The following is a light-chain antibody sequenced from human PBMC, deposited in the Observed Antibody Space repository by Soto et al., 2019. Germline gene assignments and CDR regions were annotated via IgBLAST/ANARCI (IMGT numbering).Light chain of an antibody. CDR1: SSNIGAVFD. CDR2: ENT. Sequence: QPVLTQPSSVSGAPGQRVTISCTGSSSNIGAVFDVHWYQQVPGTAPKLLIYENTKRPSGVPDRFSGSKSGTSASLAITGLQAEDEADYYCQSYDSGLSGWLFGGGTKLTVL. CDR3: QSYDSGLSGWL. J-gene: IGLJ2*01. V-gene: IGLV1-40*01.